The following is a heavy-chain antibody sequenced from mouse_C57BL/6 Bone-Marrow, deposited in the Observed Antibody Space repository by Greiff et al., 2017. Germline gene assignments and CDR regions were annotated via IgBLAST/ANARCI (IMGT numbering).Heavy chain of an antibody. Sequence: QVQLKESGPGLVQPSQSLSITCTVSGFSLTSYGVHWVRQSPGKGLEWLGVIWRGGSTDYNAAFMSRLSITKDNSKSQVFFKMNSLQADDTAIYYCAKLFTVVPYAMDYWGQGTSVTVSS. J-gene: IGHJ4*01. D-gene: IGHD1-1*01. CDR2: IWRGGST. V-gene: IGHV2-5*01. CDR3: AKLFTVVPYAMDY. CDR1: GFSLTSYG.